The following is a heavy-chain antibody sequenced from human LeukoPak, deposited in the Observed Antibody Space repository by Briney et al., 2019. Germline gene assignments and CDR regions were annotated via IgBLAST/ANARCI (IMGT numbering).Heavy chain of an antibody. D-gene: IGHD1-26*01. CDR2: ISSSSSYI. CDR3: ARDLGSYYEGNDY. Sequence: AGGSLTLSCAVSGFTFSSYSMNWVRQAPGKGLEWVSSISSSSSYIYYADSLKGRFTISRDNAKNSLYLQMNSLRAEDTAVYYCARDLGSYYEGNDYWGQGTLVTVSS. CDR1: GFTFSSYS. J-gene: IGHJ4*02. V-gene: IGHV3-21*01.